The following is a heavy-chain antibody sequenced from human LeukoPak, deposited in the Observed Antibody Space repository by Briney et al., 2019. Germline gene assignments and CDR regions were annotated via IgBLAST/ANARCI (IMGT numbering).Heavy chain of an antibody. J-gene: IGHJ5*02. CDR3: ARGKNYDFWSGYSSKYWFDP. CDR1: GGSFSGYY. Sequence: PSETLSLTCAVYGGSFSGYYWSWIRQPPGKGLEWIGEINHSGSTNYNPSLKSRVTISVDTSKNQFSLKLSSVTAADTAVYYCARGKNYDFWSGYSSKYWFDPWGQGTLVTVSS. CDR2: INHSGST. D-gene: IGHD3-3*01. V-gene: IGHV4-34*01.